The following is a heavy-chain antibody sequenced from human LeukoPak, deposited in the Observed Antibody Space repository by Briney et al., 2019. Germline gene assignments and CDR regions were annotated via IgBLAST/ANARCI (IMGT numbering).Heavy chain of an antibody. J-gene: IGHJ4*02. CDR2: ISSSSSYI. D-gene: IGHD6-6*01. Sequence: GGSLRLSCAASGFTFNTYSMNWVRQAPGKGLEWVSSISSSSSYIYYADSVKGRFTISRDNAKNSLYLQMNSLRVEDTAVYYCARAGTSSSSGIDYWGQGTLVTVSS. CDR1: GFTFNTYS. V-gene: IGHV3-21*01. CDR3: ARAGTSSSSGIDY.